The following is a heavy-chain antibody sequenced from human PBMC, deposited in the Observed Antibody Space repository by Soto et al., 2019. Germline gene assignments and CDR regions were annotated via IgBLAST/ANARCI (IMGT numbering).Heavy chain of an antibody. J-gene: IGHJ6*02. CDR1: GGSISSGGYY. Sequence: SETLSLTCTVSGGSISSGGYYWSWIRQHPGKGLEWIGYIYYSGSTYYNPSLKSRVTISVDTSKNQFSLKLSSVTAADTAVYYCARDSGPGYCSGGSCYGYGMDVWGQGTTVTVSS. CDR3: ARDSGPGYCSGGSCYGYGMDV. D-gene: IGHD2-15*01. V-gene: IGHV4-31*03. CDR2: IYYSGST.